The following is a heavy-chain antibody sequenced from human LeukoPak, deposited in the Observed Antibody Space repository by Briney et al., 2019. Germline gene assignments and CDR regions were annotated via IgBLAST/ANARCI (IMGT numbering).Heavy chain of an antibody. D-gene: IGHD6-13*01. CDR2: ISGSGGST. J-gene: IGHJ4*02. Sequence: GGSLRLSCAASGFTFSSYAMRWVRQAPGKGLEWVSAISGSGGSTYYADSVKGRFTIYRDNSKNPLYLQMNSLRAEDTAVYYCAKAGAAMGYSSSWENDYWGQGTLVTVSS. CDR3: AKAGAAMGYSSSWENDY. CDR1: GFTFSSYA. V-gene: IGHV3-23*01.